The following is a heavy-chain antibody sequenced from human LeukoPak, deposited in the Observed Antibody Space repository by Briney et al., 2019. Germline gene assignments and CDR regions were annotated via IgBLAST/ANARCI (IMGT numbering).Heavy chain of an antibody. CDR1: GGSISSSSYY. CDR3: ARVSGSSWDCYFDY. J-gene: IGHJ4*02. D-gene: IGHD6-13*01. V-gene: IGHV4-39*07. CDR2: IYYSGST. Sequence: PSETLSLTCTVSGGSISSSSYYWGWIRQPPGKGLEWIGSIYYSGSTYYNPSLKSRVTISVDTSKNQFSLKLSSVTAADTAVYYCARVSGSSWDCYFDYWGQGTLVTVSS.